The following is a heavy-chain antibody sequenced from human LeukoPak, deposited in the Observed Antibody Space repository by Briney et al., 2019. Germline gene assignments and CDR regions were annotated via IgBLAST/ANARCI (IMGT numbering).Heavy chain of an antibody. V-gene: IGHV4-59*01. Sequence: SETLSLTCTVSGGSISTYYWSWIRQPPGKGLEWVGFIYHSGITNYNPSLKSRVNISVDTSKNQFSLNLSSVTAADTAVYYCARDERSDTSGWHLGYWGQGTLVTVSS. CDR1: GGSISTYY. J-gene: IGHJ4*02. CDR3: ARDERSDTSGWHLGY. CDR2: IYHSGIT. D-gene: IGHD6-19*01.